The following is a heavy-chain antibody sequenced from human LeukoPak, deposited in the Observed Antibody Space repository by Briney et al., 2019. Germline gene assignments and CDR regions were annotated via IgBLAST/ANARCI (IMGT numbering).Heavy chain of an antibody. D-gene: IGHD3-22*01. J-gene: IGHJ4*02. CDR2: ISAYNGNT. CDR3: ARDRPYYYDSSGYYRPNDY. V-gene: IGHV1-18*04. CDR1: GYTFTSYY. Sequence: ASVKVSCKASGYTFTSYYMHWVRQAPGQGLEWMGWISAYNGNTNYAQKLQGRVTMTTDTSTSTAYMELRSLRSDDTAVYYCARDRPYYYDSSGYYRPNDYWGQGTLVTVSS.